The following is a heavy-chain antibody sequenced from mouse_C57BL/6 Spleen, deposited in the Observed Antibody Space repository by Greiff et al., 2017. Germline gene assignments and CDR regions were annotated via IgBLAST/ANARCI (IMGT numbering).Heavy chain of an antibody. CDR3: TRDPSKTGVDY. J-gene: IGHJ2*01. V-gene: IGHV5-9-1*02. D-gene: IGHD6-1*01. Sequence: EVMLVESGAGLVKPGGSLKLSCAASGFTFSSYAMSWVRQTPEKRLEWVAYISSGGDYIYDADTVKGRFPISRDNARNTLYLQMSSLKSEDTAMYYCTRDPSKTGVDYWGQGTTLTVSS. CDR1: GFTFSSYA. CDR2: ISSGGDYI.